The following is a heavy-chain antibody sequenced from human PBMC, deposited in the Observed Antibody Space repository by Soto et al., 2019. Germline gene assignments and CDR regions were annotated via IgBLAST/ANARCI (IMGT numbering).Heavy chain of an antibody. CDR2: INPNSSAT. J-gene: IGHJ4*02. V-gene: IGHV1-2*02. CDR3: ARDSQIHRVVVIDY. Sequence: GASVKVSCKTSGYTFTGHYIHWVRQAPGQGLEWMGWINPNSSATSYAQKFQGRVTMTRDTSIRIAYMELSRLTSDDTAIYYCARDSQIHRVVVIDYWGQGTLVTAPQ. CDR1: GYTFTGHY. D-gene: IGHD3-22*01.